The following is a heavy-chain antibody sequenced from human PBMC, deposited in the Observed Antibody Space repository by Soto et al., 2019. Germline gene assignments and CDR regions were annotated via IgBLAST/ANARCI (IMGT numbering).Heavy chain of an antibody. CDR1: GFTFGDYA. Sequence: PGGSLRLSCTASGFTFGDYAMSWFRQAPGKGLEWVGFIRSKAYGGTTEYAASVKGRFTISRDDSKSIAYLQMNSLKTEDTAVYYCTRGGSSLGPGHRHNYFDYWGQGTLVTVS. J-gene: IGHJ4*02. D-gene: IGHD1-26*01. CDR3: TRGGSSLGPGHRHNYFDY. CDR2: IRSKAYGGTT. V-gene: IGHV3-49*03.